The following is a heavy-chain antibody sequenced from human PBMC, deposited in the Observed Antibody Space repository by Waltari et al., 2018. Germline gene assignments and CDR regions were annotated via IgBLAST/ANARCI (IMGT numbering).Heavy chain of an antibody. Sequence: EVQLVESGGGLVQPGGSRRLVCASSGFTVRNYEMNWVRQAPGKGLEWVSYISSGASTIFYADSVKGRFTISRDNAKNSVYLEMNSLRADDTAIYYCARGEGGANEYWGQGTLVTVSS. J-gene: IGHJ4*01. CDR1: GFTVRNYE. D-gene: IGHD1-26*01. CDR2: ISSGASTI. V-gene: IGHV3-48*03. CDR3: ARGEGGANEY.